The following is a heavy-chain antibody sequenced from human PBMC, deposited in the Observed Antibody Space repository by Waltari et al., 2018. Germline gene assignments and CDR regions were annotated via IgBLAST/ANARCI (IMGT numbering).Heavy chain of an antibody. D-gene: IGHD2-2*01. Sequence: QVQLQQWGAGLLKPSETLSLTCAVYAGYFSGYYWSWIRQPPGKGLEWIGEINHSGSTNYNPSLKSRVTISVDTSKNQFSLKLSSVTAADTAVYYCAREVPAATLDYWGQGTLVTVSS. CDR1: AGYFSGYY. CDR2: INHSGST. CDR3: AREVPAATLDY. J-gene: IGHJ4*02. V-gene: IGHV4-34*01.